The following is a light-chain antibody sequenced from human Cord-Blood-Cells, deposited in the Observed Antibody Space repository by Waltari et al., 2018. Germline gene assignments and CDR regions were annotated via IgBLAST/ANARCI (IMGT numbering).Light chain of an antibody. Sequence: DIQMTQSPSSLSASVGARVTITCRASQSISSYLNWYQQKPGKAPKLLIYAASSLQSGVPSMFSGSGSGTDFTLTISRLQPEDFATYYCQQSYSTPLTFGGGTKVEIK. CDR3: QQSYSTPLT. CDR2: AAS. CDR1: QSISSY. J-gene: IGKJ4*01. V-gene: IGKV1-39*01.